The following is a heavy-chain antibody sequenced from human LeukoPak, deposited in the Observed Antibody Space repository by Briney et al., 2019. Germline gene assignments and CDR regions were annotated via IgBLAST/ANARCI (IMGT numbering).Heavy chain of an antibody. Sequence: PSETLSLTCTVSGGSISSYDWSWVRQPPGNGLEWIGYIYYSGSTNYNPSLKSRVTISVDTSKNQFSLKLSSVTAADTAVYYCASGDDGFDGEYGMDVWGKGTTVTVSS. CDR1: GGSISSYD. D-gene: IGHD3-9*01. J-gene: IGHJ6*04. CDR2: IYYSGST. V-gene: IGHV4-59*01. CDR3: ASGDDGFDGEYGMDV.